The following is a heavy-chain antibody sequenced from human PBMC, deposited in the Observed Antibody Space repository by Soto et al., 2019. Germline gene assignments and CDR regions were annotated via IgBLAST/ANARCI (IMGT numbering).Heavy chain of an antibody. CDR1: GFTFSSYA. D-gene: IGHD3-10*01. CDR2: ISYDGSNK. V-gene: IGHV3-30-3*01. CDR3: ASDSMVRGVIIYDAFDI. J-gene: IGHJ3*02. Sequence: PGGSLRLSCAASGFTFSSYAMHWVRQAPGKGLEWVAVISYDGSNKYYADSVKSRFTLSRDNSKNTLYLQMNSLRAEDTAVYYCASDSMVRGVIIYDAFDIWGQGTMVTVSS.